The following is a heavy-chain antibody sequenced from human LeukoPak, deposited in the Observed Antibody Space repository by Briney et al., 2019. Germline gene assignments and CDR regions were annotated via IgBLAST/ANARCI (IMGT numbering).Heavy chain of an antibody. D-gene: IGHD4-17*01. V-gene: IGHV3-30*02. CDR3: ARGGIYGDYDY. CDR1: GFKFRNYD. CDR2: IRSDASNK. J-gene: IGHJ4*02. Sequence: RLTLAATGFKFRNYDMHWGRQALATSREAVASIRSDASNKYYADSVKGRFTISRDNSKNTLYLQMNSLRAEDTAVYYCARGGIYGDYDYWGQGTLVTVSS.